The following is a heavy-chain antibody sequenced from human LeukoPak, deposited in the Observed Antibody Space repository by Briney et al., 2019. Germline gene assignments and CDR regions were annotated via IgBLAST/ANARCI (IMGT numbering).Heavy chain of an antibody. V-gene: IGHV3-74*01. CDR1: GFTFSSYW. CDR3: ARGQYSTSRYDY. D-gene: IGHD1-26*01. J-gene: IGHJ4*02. Sequence: GGSLRLSCAASGFTFSSYWMHWVRQAPGKGLVWVSRINGDGSSTSYAGSVKGRFTISRDNAKNTLYLQMNSLRAEDTAVYYCARGQYSTSRYDYWGQGTLVTVSS. CDR2: INGDGSST.